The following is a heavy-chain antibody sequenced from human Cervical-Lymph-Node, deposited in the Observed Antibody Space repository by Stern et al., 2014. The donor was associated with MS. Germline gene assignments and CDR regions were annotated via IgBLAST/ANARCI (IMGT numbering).Heavy chain of an antibody. D-gene: IGHD2-2*01. V-gene: IGHV1-69*01. CDR1: GGTFSTYV. Sequence: VQLVQSGAEVKKPGSSVKVSCKASGGTFSTYVISWVRQAPGQGLEWMGGSIPIFRTADYAQKFQGRVTITADESTSTAYMELSSLRSEDTAVYYCARDGYIVVVPAAPGIMDVWGQGTTVTVSS. CDR2: SIPIFRTA. CDR3: ARDGYIVVVPAAPGIMDV. J-gene: IGHJ6*02.